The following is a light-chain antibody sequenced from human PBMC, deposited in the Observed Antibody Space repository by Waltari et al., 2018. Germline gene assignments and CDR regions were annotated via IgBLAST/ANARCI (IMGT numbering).Light chain of an antibody. J-gene: IGLJ2*01. V-gene: IGLV3-25*03. CDR3: QSADSSGTSRDVL. CDR1: TLTKQF. Sequence: SYELTQPPSVSVSPGQTARITCSGDTLTKQFAYWYQKKPGQAPVVVIYKDSVSPSGNPERFAGTRSGTTVTLTISGVQEEDEADYYCQSADSSGTSRDVLFGGGTKLTVL. CDR2: KDS.